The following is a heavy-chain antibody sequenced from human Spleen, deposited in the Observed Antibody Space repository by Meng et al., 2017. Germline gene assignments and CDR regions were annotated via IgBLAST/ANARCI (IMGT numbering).Heavy chain of an antibody. CDR1: GFTVSSSY. CDR2: IYSGGST. V-gene: IGHV3-53*05. CDR3: ARSAVDHDAFDI. J-gene: IGHJ3*02. D-gene: IGHD6-13*01. Sequence: GGSLRLSCAASGFTVSSSYISWVRQAPGKGLEWVSVIYSGGSTYYADSVKGRFTISRDNSKNTLYLQMNSLRAEDTAVYYCARSAVDHDAFDIWGQGTMVTVSS.